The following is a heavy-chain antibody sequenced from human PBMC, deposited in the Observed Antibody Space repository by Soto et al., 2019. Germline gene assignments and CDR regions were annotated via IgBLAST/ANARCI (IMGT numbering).Heavy chain of an antibody. Sequence: SETLSLTCTVSGGSISSGDYYWSWIRQPPGKGLEWIGYIYYSGSTYYNPSLKSRITISVDTSNNQFSLKLTSVTAADTAVYYCARVHVMVVAGSTFDYWGHGTLVTVSS. CDR3: ARVHVMVVAGSTFDY. CDR2: IYYSGST. J-gene: IGHJ4*01. D-gene: IGHD6-19*01. V-gene: IGHV4-30-4*01. CDR1: GGSISSGDYY.